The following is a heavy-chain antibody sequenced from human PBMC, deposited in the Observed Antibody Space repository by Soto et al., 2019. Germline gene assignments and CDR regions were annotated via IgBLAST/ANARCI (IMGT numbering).Heavy chain of an antibody. CDR1: GLTFSSYG. CDR2: ISYDGSNK. Sequence: PGGSLRLSCAASGLTFSSYGMHWVRQAPGKGLEWVAVISYDGSNKYYADSVKGRFTISRDNSKNTLYLQMNSLRAEDTDVYYCAKAVAAAGQYDASDIRGKGTMVTVSS. V-gene: IGHV3-30*18. J-gene: IGHJ3*02. D-gene: IGHD6-13*01. CDR3: AKAVAAAGQYDASDI.